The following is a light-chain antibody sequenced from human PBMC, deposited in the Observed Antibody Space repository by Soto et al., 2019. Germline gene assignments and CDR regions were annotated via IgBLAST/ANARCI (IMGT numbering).Light chain of an antibody. CDR1: SNDVGGYNF. Sequence: QSALTQPRSVSGSPGQSVTISCTGTSNDVGGYNFVSWYQQHPGKVPKLFIYDVSRRPPGVPDRFAGSKSGNTASLTISGLQAEDEADYYCSSYAGSYTLVFGGGTQLTVL. CDR2: DVS. J-gene: IGLJ2*01. V-gene: IGLV2-11*01. CDR3: SSYAGSYTLV.